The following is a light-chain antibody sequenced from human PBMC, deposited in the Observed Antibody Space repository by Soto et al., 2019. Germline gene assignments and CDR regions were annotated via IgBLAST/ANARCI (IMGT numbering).Light chain of an antibody. J-gene: IGLJ2*01. V-gene: IGLV1-40*01. CDR2: DND. CDR1: SSNIGAGNH. Sequence: QSVLTQPPSVSGAPGQRVTVSCTGSSSNIGAGNHVFWYQQLPGTAPKLLIFDNDNRPSGVPDRFSGSKSGTSASLAISGRQAEEEDEYYCRCYDRSLSDVLFGGGTKLTVL. CDR3: RCYDRSLSDVL.